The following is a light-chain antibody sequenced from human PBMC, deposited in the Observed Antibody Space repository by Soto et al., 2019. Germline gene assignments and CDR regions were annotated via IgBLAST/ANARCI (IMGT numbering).Light chain of an antibody. V-gene: IGKV3-11*01. J-gene: IGKJ5*01. CDR2: AAS. CDR3: QQRSNWPLIT. CDR1: QSVSKY. Sequence: EIVLTQSPASLSLSPGGRATLSCRASQSVSKYLAWYQQKPGQAPRLLIYAASNRATGIPARFSGSGSGTDFTLTISSLEPEDFAVYYCQQRSNWPLITFGQGTRLEIK.